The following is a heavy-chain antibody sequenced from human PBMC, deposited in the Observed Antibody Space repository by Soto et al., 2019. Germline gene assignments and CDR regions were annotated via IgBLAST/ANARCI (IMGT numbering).Heavy chain of an antibody. CDR1: GFTFSSYG. V-gene: IGHV3-33*01. J-gene: IGHJ4*02. CDR2: IWYDGSNK. D-gene: IGHD3-3*01. Sequence: QVQLVESGGGVVQPGRSLRLSCAASGFTFSSYGMHWVRQAPGKGLEWVAVIWYDGSNKYYADSVKGRFTITRDNSKNTLYLQMNSLRAEDTAVYYCARDAYDFWSGYQDYWGQGTLVTVSS. CDR3: ARDAYDFWSGYQDY.